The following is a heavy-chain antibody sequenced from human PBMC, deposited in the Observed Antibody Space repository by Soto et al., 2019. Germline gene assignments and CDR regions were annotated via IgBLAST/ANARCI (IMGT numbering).Heavy chain of an antibody. CDR1: GFTFSSDW. D-gene: IGHD3-22*01. Sequence: GGSLRLSCAASGFTFSSDWMHWVRQAPGKRLEWVAVIWYDASKIYYAESAKGRFTISRDNSKNMLYLQMNRLRAEDTAVYYCARDLSRPYFDSNGYLDYWGQGTLVTV. CDR2: IWYDASKI. V-gene: IGHV3-33*08. J-gene: IGHJ4*02. CDR3: ARDLSRPYFDSNGYLDY.